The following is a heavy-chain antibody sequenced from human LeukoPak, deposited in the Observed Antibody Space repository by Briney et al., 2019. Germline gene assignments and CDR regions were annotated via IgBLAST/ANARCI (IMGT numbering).Heavy chain of an antibody. Sequence: SETLSLTCAVYGGSFSGYYWSWIRQPPGKGLEWIGEINHSGSTNYNPSLKSRVTISVDTSKNQFSLKLSSVTAADTAVYYCARGTDFWSGSDYYYYMDVWGKGTTVTVSS. J-gene: IGHJ6*03. CDR2: INHSGST. V-gene: IGHV4-34*01. CDR3: ARGTDFWSGSDYYYYMDV. CDR1: GGSFSGYY. D-gene: IGHD3-3*01.